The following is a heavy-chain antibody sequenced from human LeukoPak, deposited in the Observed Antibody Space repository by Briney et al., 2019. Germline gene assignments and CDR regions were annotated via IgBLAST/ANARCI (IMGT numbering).Heavy chain of an antibody. CDR1: GFTVSSNY. CDR2: IYSGGST. CDR3: ARVAAGAFDY. J-gene: IGHJ4*02. V-gene: IGHV3-53*01. Sequence: GGSLRLSCAASGFTVSSNYMSWVRQAPGMGLEWVSVIYSGGSTYYADSVKGRFTISRDNSKNTLYLQMNSLRAEDTAVYYCARVAAGAFDYWGQGTLVTVSS. D-gene: IGHD6-13*01.